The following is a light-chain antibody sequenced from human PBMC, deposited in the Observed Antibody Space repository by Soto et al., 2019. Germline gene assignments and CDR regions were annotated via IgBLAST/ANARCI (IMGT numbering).Light chain of an antibody. J-gene: IGLJ2*01. CDR1: STEVGSYNY. Sequence: QSVLTQPASVSGSPGQSITISCTGTSTEVGSYNYVCWFQQYPGKAPKLIIYDVSNRPSGVSNRFSGSKSGTTASLTISVLQPEDEAEYYCSSYTSRVTLGVRFGGGTKVTVL. V-gene: IGLV2-14*03. CDR3: SSYTSRVTLGVR. CDR2: DVS.